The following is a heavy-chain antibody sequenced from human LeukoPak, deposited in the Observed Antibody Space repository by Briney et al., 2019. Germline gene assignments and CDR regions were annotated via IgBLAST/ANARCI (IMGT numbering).Heavy chain of an antibody. CDR2: IYYSGST. Sequence: PSETLSLTCTVSGGSISGYYWSRIRQPPGKGLEWIGYIYYSGSTNYNPSLKSRVTISVDTSKNQFSLKLSSVTAADTAVYYCAREHYDILTGLYIDAFDIWGPGTRVTVSS. CDR1: GGSISGYY. J-gene: IGHJ3*02. V-gene: IGHV4-59*01. CDR3: AREHYDILTGLYIDAFDI. D-gene: IGHD3-9*01.